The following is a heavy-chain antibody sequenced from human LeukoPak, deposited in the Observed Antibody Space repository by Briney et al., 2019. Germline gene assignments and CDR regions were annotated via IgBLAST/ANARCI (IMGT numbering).Heavy chain of an antibody. CDR2: INAGNGNT. V-gene: IGHV1-3*01. CDR3: ARVQYSSSWGIDY. D-gene: IGHD6-6*01. CDR1: GYTFTSYA. Sequence: GASVKASCKASGYTFTSYAMHWVRQAPGQRLEWMGWINAGNGNTKYSQKFQGRVTITRDTSASTAYMKLSSLRSEDTAVYYCARVQYSSSWGIDYWGQGTLVTVSS. J-gene: IGHJ4*02.